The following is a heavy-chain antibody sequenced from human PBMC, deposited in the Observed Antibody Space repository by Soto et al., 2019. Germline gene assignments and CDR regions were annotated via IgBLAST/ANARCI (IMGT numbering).Heavy chain of an antibody. CDR2: IYYSGST. D-gene: IGHD6-19*01. J-gene: IGHJ4*02. V-gene: IGHV4-59*08. CDR1: GGSISSYY. CDR3: ARHPSYSSADDY. Sequence: PSETLSLTCTVSGGSISSYYWSWIRQPPGKGLEWIGYIYYSGSTNYNPSLKSRVTISVDTSKNQFSLKLSSVTAADTAVYYCARHPSYSSADDYWGQGTLVTVS.